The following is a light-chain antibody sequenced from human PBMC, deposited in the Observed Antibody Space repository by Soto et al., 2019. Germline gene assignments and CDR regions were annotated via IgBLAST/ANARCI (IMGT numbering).Light chain of an antibody. CDR2: DAS. CDR3: QQYGNLPLT. Sequence: DIQMTQSPSSLSASVGDSVTITCQATQDITNYLNWYQQKPGKAPQLLIYDASNLATGVPSRFSGSGSGTYFSFTISSLQPEDLATYYCQQYGNLPLTFGGGTKVEIK. J-gene: IGKJ4*01. CDR1: QDITNY. V-gene: IGKV1-33*01.